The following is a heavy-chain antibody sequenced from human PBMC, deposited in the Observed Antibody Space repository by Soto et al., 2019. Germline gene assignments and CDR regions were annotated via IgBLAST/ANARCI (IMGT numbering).Heavy chain of an antibody. CDR3: ARDSGYGSGDSVNHYLDY. CDR1: GGTFSSYA. J-gene: IGHJ4*01. CDR2: IIPIFGTA. V-gene: IGHV1-69*13. Sequence: SVKVSCKASGGTFSSYAISWVRQAPGQGLEWMGGIIPIFGTANYAQKFQGRVTITADESTSTAYMELSSLRAEDTAVYYCARDSGYGSGDSVNHYLDYWGHGTLVTVSS. D-gene: IGHD3-10*01.